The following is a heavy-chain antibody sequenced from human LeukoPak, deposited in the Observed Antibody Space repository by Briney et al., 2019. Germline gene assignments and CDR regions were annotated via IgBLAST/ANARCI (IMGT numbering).Heavy chain of an antibody. Sequence: ASVKVSCEASGGTFSSYAISWVRQAPGQGLEWMGRIIPILGIANYAQKFQGRVTITADKSTSTAYMELSSLRSEDTAVYYCASGDGYNFYWGQGTLVTVSS. CDR2: IIPILGIA. D-gene: IGHD5-24*01. J-gene: IGHJ4*02. V-gene: IGHV1-69*04. CDR3: ASGDGYNFY. CDR1: GGTFSSYA.